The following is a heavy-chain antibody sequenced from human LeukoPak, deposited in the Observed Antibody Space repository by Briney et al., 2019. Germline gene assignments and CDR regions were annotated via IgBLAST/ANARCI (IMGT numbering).Heavy chain of an antibody. J-gene: IGHJ4*02. V-gene: IGHV3-64*01. CDR3: ASSYYDILTGYYAPIDY. Sequence: PGGSLRLSCAASGFTFSSYAMHWVRQAPGKGLEYVSAISSNGGSTYYANSVKGRFTISRDNSKNTLYLQMGSLRAEDMAVYYCASSYYDILTGYYAPIDYWGQGTLVTVSS. D-gene: IGHD3-9*01. CDR1: GFTFSSYA. CDR2: ISSNGGST.